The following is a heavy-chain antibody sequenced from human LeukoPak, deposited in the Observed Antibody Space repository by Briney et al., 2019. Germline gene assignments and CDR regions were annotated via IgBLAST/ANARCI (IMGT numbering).Heavy chain of an antibody. Sequence: GGSLRLSCATAGFTSSTFGIHWVRQTPGKGLEWAAAIQSDGSKQYYGDSVKGRFTISRDSSKNTVYLQMNSLRDEDTAVYYCARDVDTSSHSSQLNPWGQGTLVTVSS. CDR2: IQSDGSKQ. V-gene: IGHV3-33*01. J-gene: IGHJ5*02. CDR1: GFTSSTFG. D-gene: IGHD5-18*01. CDR3: ARDVDTSSHSSQLNP.